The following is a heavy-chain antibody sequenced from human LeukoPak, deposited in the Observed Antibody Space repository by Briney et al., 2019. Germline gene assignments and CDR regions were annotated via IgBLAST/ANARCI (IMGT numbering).Heavy chain of an antibody. J-gene: IGHJ4*02. V-gene: IGHV3-23*01. D-gene: IGHD2-2*01. Sequence: GGSLRLSCVATGFNFNNYDQHWVRQAPGKGLEWVSAISGSGGSTYYADSVKGRFTISRDNSKNTLYLQMNSLRAEDTAVYYCAKGRYCSSTSCYEQLATDYWGQGTLVTVSS. CDR1: GFNFNNYD. CDR2: ISGSGGST. CDR3: AKGRYCSSTSCYEQLATDY.